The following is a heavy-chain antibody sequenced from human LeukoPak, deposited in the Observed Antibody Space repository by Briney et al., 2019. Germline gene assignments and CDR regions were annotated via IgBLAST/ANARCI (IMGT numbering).Heavy chain of an antibody. CDR3: ARDPYYDFWSDYGTEAFDI. CDR1: GFTFDDHA. J-gene: IGHJ3*02. Sequence: AGGSLRLSCIASGFTFDDHAMNWVRQAPGKGLEWVSSIRGSGTYIYYADSLKGRFTISRDNAKNSLNLQMNSLRAEDTAVYYCARDPYYDFWSDYGTEAFDIWGQGTMVTVSS. V-gene: IGHV3-21*01. CDR2: IRGSGTYI. D-gene: IGHD3-3*01.